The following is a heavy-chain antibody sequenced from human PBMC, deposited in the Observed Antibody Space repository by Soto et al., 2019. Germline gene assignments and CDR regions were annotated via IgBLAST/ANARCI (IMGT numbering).Heavy chain of an antibody. CDR1: GFSLSTSGVG. J-gene: IGHJ4*02. D-gene: IGHD6-19*01. CDR3: AHSPAVYSSGWYCFDY. CDR2: SYWDDDK. V-gene: IGHV2-5*02. Sequence: SGPTLVNPTQTLTLTCTFSGFSLSTSGVGVGWIRQPPGKALEWLALSYWDDDKRYSPALKSRLTITKDTSKNQVVLTRTNMAPVDTATYYGAHSPAVYSSGWYCFDYWGQGTLVTVSS.